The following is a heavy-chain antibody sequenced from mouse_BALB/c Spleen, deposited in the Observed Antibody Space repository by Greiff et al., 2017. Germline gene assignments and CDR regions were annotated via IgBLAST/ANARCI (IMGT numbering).Heavy chain of an antibody. CDR2: INPDSSTI. J-gene: IGHJ1*01. D-gene: IGHD2-1*01. CDR1: GFDFSRYW. V-gene: IGHV4-1*02. CDR3: ARHEVTRYFDV. Sequence: EVKLLESGGGLVQPGGSLKLSCAASGFDFSRYWMSWVRQAPGKGLEWIGEINPDSSTINYTPSLKDKFNISRDNAKNTLYLQMSKVRSEDTALYYCARHEVTRYFDVWGAGTTVTVSS.